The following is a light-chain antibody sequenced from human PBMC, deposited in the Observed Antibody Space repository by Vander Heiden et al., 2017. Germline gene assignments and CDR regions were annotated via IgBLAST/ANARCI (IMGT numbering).Light chain of an antibody. CDR2: TAY. J-gene: IGKJ2*01. Sequence: IQMAQSPSSLSASIGDRATITCRPSQSINSSLNWFQQKPGKAPKLLIYTAYSLQSGVPSRFTGSGSATEFTLTISSLQAEDVAAYFCQQSHSAPYTFGQGTKVEMK. V-gene: IGKV1-39*01. CDR3: QQSHSAPYT. CDR1: QSINSS.